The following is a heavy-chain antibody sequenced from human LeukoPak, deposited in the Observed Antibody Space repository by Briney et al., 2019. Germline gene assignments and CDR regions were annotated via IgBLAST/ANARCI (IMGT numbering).Heavy chain of an antibody. J-gene: IGHJ4*02. V-gene: IGHV1-8*01. D-gene: IGHD5-12*01. CDR2: MNPNSGNT. CDR3: AKDLATEVREDLDY. Sequence: ASVKVSCKASGYTFTSYDINWVRQATGQGLEWMGWMNPNSGNTGYAQKFQGRVTMTRNTSISTAYMELSSLRSEDTAVYYCAKDLATEVREDLDYWGQGTLVTVSS. CDR1: GYTFTSYD.